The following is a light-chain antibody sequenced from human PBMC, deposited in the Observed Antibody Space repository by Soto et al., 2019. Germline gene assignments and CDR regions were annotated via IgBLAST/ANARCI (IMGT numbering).Light chain of an antibody. CDR1: SSDVGGYHY. Sequence: QSALTQPPSASGSPGQSVTISCTGTSSDVGGYHYVSWYQQHPGRAPKLMIYEVSKRPSGVPDRFSGSKSGNTASLTVSGLQTEDEAYYYCSSYAGSNNQVFGTGTKVTVL. V-gene: IGLV2-8*01. CDR3: SSYAGSNNQV. J-gene: IGLJ1*01. CDR2: EVS.